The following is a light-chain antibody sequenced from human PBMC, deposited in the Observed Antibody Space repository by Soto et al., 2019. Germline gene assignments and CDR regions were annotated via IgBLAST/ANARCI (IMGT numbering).Light chain of an antibody. CDR3: QQYETFSGT. CDR2: DAS. Sequence: DIQMTQSPSTLSASVGATVTVTCRAIQSVSGWLAWYQQKPGEAPKLLIYDASALARGVPSRFSGSGSGTKFTLTIASLQPDDFATYYCQQYETFSGTFGPGTKVEI. J-gene: IGKJ1*01. CDR1: QSVSGW. V-gene: IGKV1-5*01.